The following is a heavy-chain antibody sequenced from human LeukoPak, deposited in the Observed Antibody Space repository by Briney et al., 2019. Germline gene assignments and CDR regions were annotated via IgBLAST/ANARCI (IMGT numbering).Heavy chain of an antibody. CDR1: ARSISSRSYY. CDR2: IYTSRST. J-gene: IGHJ4*02. Sequence: SETMSLTCTVSARSISSRSYYCSWIRHPAGKGLEWIGRIYTSRSTNYNSPLKSRVTISVYTSKNQFSLKLSSVTAADTAVYCCARESALNDYWGQGTLVTVSS. CDR3: ARESALNDY. V-gene: IGHV4-61*02.